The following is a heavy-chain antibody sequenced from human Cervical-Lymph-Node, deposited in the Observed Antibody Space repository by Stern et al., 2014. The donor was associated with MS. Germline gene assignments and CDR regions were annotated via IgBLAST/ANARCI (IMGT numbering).Heavy chain of an antibody. D-gene: IGHD3-10*01. CDR2: ISTYSGDT. CDR3: ARRGDTLEFDY. J-gene: IGHJ4*02. CDR1: GYTFSSYA. Sequence: VQLVESGAEVRSPGASVRVSCKASGYTFSSYAISWVRQAPGQGLEWMGWISTYSGDTKYGQKYQGRVGMTTDTSTNTAYMELRSLRSDDTAIYYCARRGDTLEFDYWGQGTLVTVSS. V-gene: IGHV1-18*01.